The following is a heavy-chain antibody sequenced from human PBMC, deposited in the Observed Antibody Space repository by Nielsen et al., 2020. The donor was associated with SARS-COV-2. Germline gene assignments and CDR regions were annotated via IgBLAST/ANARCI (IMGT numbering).Heavy chain of an antibody. V-gene: IGHV3-33*08. D-gene: IGHD4-17*01. CDR3: ASNYGDYVGVY. J-gene: IGHJ4*02. CDR2: IKQDGSNK. CDR1: GFTFSSYG. Sequence: GESLKISCAASGFTFSSYGMHWVRQAPGKGLEWVANIKQDGSNKYYADSVKGRFTISRDNSKNTLYLQMNSLRAEDTAVYYCASNYGDYVGVYWGQGTLVTVSS.